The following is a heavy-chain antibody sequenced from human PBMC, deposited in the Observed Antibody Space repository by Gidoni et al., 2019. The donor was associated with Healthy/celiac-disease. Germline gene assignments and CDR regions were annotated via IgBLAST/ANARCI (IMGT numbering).Heavy chain of an antibody. CDR3: ARDSGGFDI. J-gene: IGHJ3*02. V-gene: IGHV3-33*01. Sequence: QVQLVESGGGVVQPGWSLRLSWAPSGFTFRSYGMHWVRQAPGKGLEWVAVIWYDGSNKYYADSVKGRFTISRDNSKNTLYLQMNSLRAEDTAVYYCARDSGGFDIWGQGTMVTVSS. CDR2: IWYDGSNK. D-gene: IGHD1-1*01. CDR1: GFTFRSYG.